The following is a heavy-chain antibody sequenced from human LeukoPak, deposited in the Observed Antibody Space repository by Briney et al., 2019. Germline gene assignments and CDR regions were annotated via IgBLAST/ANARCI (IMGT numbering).Heavy chain of an antibody. D-gene: IGHD3-10*01. CDR2: MNPNSGNT. Sequence: ASVKVSCKASGYTFTSYDINWVRQATGQGLEWMGWMNPNSGNTGYAQKFQGRVTMTRNTSISTAYMELSSLRSEDTAVYYCAREHYGSGGFDPWGQGTLVTVSS. CDR3: AREHYGSGGFDP. V-gene: IGHV1-8*01. CDR1: GYTFTSYD. J-gene: IGHJ5*02.